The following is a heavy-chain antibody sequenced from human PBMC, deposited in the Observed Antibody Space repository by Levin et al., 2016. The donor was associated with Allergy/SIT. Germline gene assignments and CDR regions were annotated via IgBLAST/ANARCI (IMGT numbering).Heavy chain of an antibody. Sequence: WVRQAPGQGLEWMGGIIPIFGTANYAQKFQGRVTITADESTSTAYMELSSLRSEDTAVYYCAREDGSGSYYNVGWGQGTLVTVSS. CDR3: AREDGSGSYYNVG. J-gene: IGHJ4*02. V-gene: IGHV1-69*01. D-gene: IGHD3-10*01. CDR2: IIPIFGTA.